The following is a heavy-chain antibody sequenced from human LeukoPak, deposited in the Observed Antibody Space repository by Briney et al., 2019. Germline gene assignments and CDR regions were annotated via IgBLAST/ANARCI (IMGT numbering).Heavy chain of an antibody. Sequence: GESLKISCKGSGYSYTSYWIGWVRQMPGKGLEWMGIIYPGDSDTRYSPSFQGQVTISADKSISTAYLQWSSLKASDTAMYYCARMGQEKYNWIDRFDYWGQGTLVTVSS. D-gene: IGHD1-1*01. J-gene: IGHJ4*02. V-gene: IGHV5-51*01. CDR1: GYSYTSYW. CDR3: ARMGQEKYNWIDRFDY. CDR2: IYPGDSDT.